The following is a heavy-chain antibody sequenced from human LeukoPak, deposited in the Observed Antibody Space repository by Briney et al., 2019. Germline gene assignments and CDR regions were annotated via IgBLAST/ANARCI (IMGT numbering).Heavy chain of an antibody. CDR1: GYTLPEIP. Sequence: GASVKVSCKVSGYTLPEIPIYWVRQAPGQGLEWMGWISAYNGNTNYAQKLQGRVTMTTDTSTSTVYMELRSLRSDDTAVYYCARGKLGIGDGFDYWGQGTLVTVSS. D-gene: IGHD7-27*01. CDR2: ISAYNGNT. V-gene: IGHV1-18*01. J-gene: IGHJ4*02. CDR3: ARGKLGIGDGFDY.